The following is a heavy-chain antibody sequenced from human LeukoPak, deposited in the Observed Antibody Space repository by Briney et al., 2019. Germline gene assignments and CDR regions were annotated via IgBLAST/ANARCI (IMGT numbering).Heavy chain of an antibody. CDR2: IHVDANEI. V-gene: IGHV3-30*02. D-gene: IGHD3-16*01. J-gene: IGHJ4*02. CDR3: ARVGESKGVGEFAFDY. CDR1: GFTFSDEG. Sequence: GGSLRLSCAASGFTFSDEGMHWVRQAPGKGLEWVSFIHVDANEIYYADSVKGRFTISRDNAKNSLYLQMNSLRAEDTAVYYCARVGESKGVGEFAFDYWGQGTLVTVSS.